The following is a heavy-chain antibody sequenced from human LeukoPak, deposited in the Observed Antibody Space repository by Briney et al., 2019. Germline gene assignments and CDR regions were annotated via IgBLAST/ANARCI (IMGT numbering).Heavy chain of an antibody. CDR2: ISDDGGAT. CDR3: AKGQRVVVPSTRILDV. V-gene: IGHV3-23*01. J-gene: IGHJ6*03. Sequence: QAGGSLRLSCAASGFTSGRYAMTWVRQAPGRGLEWDSIISDDGGATYYADSVKGRFTISRDNSKNTLYLQMNTLRAEDTAVYYCAKGQRVVVPSTRILDVWGKGTTVTVSS. D-gene: IGHD2-15*01. CDR1: GFTSGRYA.